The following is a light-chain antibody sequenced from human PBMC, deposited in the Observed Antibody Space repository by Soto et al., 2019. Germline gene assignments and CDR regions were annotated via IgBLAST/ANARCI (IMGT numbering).Light chain of an antibody. J-gene: IGKJ2*01. CDR2: KAS. CDR1: QSISSW. CDR3: QHYNSS. V-gene: IGKV1-5*03. Sequence: DIQMTQSPSTLSASVGDRVTITCRASQSISSWLAWYQQKPGKAPKLLIYKASSLEGGVPSRFSGSGSGTEFTLTISSLQPDDFATYYCQHYNSSFGQGTKLGIK.